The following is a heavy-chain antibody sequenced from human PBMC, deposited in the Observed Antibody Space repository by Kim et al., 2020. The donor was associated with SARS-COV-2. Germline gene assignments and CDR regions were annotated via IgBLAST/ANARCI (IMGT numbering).Heavy chain of an antibody. CDR1: GSSFSSYA. J-gene: IGHJ4*02. CDR2: ISASGGST. CDR3: AKDGKAMATILLYYYDSSGYYYFDY. D-gene: IGHD3-22*01. Sequence: GGSLRLSCAASGSSFSSYAMSWVRQAPGKGLEWVSGISASGGSTYYADSVKGQFTISRDKSKNTLYLQMNSLRAEDTAVYYCAKDGKAMATILLYYYDSSGYYYFDYWGQGTLVTVSS. V-gene: IGHV3-23*01.